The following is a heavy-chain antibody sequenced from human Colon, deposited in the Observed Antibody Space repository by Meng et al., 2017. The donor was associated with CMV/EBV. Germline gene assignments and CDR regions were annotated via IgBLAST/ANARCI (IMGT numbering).Heavy chain of an antibody. J-gene: IGHJ4*02. CDR1: GASITSYY. D-gene: IGHD3-10*01. CDR3: ARDSNLSGLAY. CDR2: VYISGNT. Sequence: QVQLRESGPGLVKPSETLSLTCTVSGASITSYYWSWIRQPAGKGLEWIGRVYISGNTNYNPSLKSRVTMSIDTSKNQLSLNIRSVTAADTAVYYCARDSNLSGLAYWGQGTLVPSPQ. V-gene: IGHV4-4*07.